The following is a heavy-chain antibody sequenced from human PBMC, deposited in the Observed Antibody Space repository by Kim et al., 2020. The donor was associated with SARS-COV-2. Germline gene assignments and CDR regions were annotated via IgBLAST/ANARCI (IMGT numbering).Heavy chain of an antibody. D-gene: IGHD6-13*01. Sequence: YADSVKGRFTISRDNSKNTLYLQMNSLGAEDTAVYYCARGGSAVGTGVDYWGQGTLVTVSS. J-gene: IGHJ4*02. CDR3: ARGGSAVGTGVDY. V-gene: IGHV3-33*01.